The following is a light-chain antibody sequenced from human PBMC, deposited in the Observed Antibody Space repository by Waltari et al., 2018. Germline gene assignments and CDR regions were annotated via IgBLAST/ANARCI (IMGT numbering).Light chain of an antibody. CDR3: CSFVGSRTSLYV. J-gene: IGLJ1*01. CDR2: EVT. V-gene: IGLV2-23*02. Sequence: QHHPGKAPKLIFYEVTKRPSGVSNRFSGSKSGNTASLTISGLQAEDETDYYCCSFVGSRTSLYVFGTGTKVSVL.